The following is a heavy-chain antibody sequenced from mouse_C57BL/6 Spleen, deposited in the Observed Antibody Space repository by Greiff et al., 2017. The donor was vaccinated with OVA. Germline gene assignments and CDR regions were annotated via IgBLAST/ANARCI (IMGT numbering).Heavy chain of an antibody. CDR1: GYTFTSYG. CDR3: AREGTGAAWFAY. Sequence: VKLQESGAELARPGASVKLSCKASGYTFTSYGISWVKQRTGQGLEWIGEIYPRSGNTYYNEKFKGKATLTADKSSSTAYMELRSLTSEDSAVYFCAREGTGAAWFAYWGQGTLVTVSA. J-gene: IGHJ3*01. V-gene: IGHV1-81*01. CDR2: IYPRSGNT. D-gene: IGHD4-1*01.